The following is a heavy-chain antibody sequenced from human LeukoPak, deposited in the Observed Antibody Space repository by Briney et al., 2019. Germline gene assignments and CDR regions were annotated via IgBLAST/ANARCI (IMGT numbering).Heavy chain of an antibody. CDR1: GGTISSGSYY. CDR2: IYTSGST. Sequence: SETLSLTCTVSGGTISSGSYYWSWIRQPPGKGLEWIGRIYTSGSTNYNPSLKSRVTISVDTSKNQFSLKLSSVTAADTAVYYCARAPGYYYYMDVWGKGTTVTVSS. CDR3: ARAPGYYYYMDV. J-gene: IGHJ6*03. V-gene: IGHV4-61*02.